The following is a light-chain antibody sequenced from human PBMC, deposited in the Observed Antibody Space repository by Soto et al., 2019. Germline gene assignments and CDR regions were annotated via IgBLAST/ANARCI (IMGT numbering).Light chain of an antibody. J-gene: IGLJ3*02. V-gene: IGLV1-47*01. CDR2: RNT. CDR1: SSNIGSNY. CDR3: ATWDDSLSGRV. Sequence: QSVLTQPPSASGTPGQSVTISCSGSSSNIGSNYVYWYQQLPGTAPKLLIYRNTERPSGVPDRFSSSKSGTSASLAISGLRSEDEADYFCATWDDSLSGRVFGGGTQLTVL.